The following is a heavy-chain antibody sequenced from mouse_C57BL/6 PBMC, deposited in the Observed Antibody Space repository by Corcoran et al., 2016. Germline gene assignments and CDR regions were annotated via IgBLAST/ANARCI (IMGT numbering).Heavy chain of an antibody. V-gene: IGHV14-1*01. CDR3: TRGFTTVVEDFDV. CDR1: GFNIKDYY. CDR2: IDPEDGDT. Sequence: SGAELVRPGASVKLSCTASGFNIKDYYMHWVKQRPEQGLEWIGRIDPEDGDTEYAPKFQGKATMTADTSSNTAYLQLSSLTSEDTAVYYCTRGFTTVVEDFDVWGTGTTVTVSS. J-gene: IGHJ1*03. D-gene: IGHD1-1*01.